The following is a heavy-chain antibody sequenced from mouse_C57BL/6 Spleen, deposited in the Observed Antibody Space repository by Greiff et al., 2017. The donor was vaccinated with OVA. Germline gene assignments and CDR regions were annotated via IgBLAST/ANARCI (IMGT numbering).Heavy chain of an antibody. CDR1: GYTFTSYW. Sequence: VQLQQPGAELVRPGTSVKLSCKASGYTFTSYWMHWVKQRPGQGLEGIGVIDPSDSYTNYNQKFKGKATLTVDTSSSTADMQLSSLTSEDSAVYYCARDLGSYREYWGQGTTLTVSS. CDR2: IDPSDSYT. CDR3: ARDLGSYREY. J-gene: IGHJ2*01. D-gene: IGHD1-1*02. V-gene: IGHV1-59*01.